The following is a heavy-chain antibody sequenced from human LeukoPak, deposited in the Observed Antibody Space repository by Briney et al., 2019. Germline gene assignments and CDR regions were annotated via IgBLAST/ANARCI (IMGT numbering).Heavy chain of an antibody. J-gene: IGHJ4*02. CDR3: ARDSVDGSGTYYNDSPDY. D-gene: IGHD3-10*01. CDR2: ISAYNGNT. Sequence: ASVKVSCKASGYTFSSYGISWVRQAPGQGLEWMGWISAYNGNTDYAQNLRGRLVMTTDTSTSTAYMELRSLRSDDTAVYYCARDSVDGSGTYYNDSPDYWGQGTLVTVSS. CDR1: GYTFSSYG. V-gene: IGHV1-18*01.